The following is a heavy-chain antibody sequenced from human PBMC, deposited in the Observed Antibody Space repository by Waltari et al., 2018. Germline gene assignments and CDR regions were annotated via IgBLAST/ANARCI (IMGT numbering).Heavy chain of an antibody. CDR1: GGTFSSYA. V-gene: IGHV1-69*01. D-gene: IGHD3-22*01. Sequence: QVQLVQSGAEVTKPGSSVKVSCKASGGTFSSYAISWLRQAPGQGLEWMGGIIPIFGTANYAQKFQGRVTITADESTSTAYMELSSLRSEDTAVYYCARDPDYYDSSGEQTPFDYWGQGTLVTVSS. CDR2: IIPIFGTA. J-gene: IGHJ4*02. CDR3: ARDPDYYDSSGEQTPFDY.